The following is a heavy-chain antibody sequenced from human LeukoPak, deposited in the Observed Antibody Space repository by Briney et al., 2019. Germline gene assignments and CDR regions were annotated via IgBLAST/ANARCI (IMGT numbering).Heavy chain of an antibody. J-gene: IGHJ4*02. Sequence: GGSLRLSCAASGFTFTNYAMTWVRQSPGKGLEWVSAVSSSGGNTYYAESVRGRFTISRDNSKNTVSLHMNSLRAEDTAVYYCAKPRAVGVNAFFDYWGQGTLVTVSS. V-gene: IGHV3-23*01. CDR2: VSSSGGNT. CDR3: AKPRAVGVNAFFDY. CDR1: GFTFTNYA.